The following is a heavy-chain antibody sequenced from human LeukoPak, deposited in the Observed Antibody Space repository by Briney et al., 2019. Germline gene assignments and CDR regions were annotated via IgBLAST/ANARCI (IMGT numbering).Heavy chain of an antibody. CDR2: MNDSGRT. J-gene: IGHJ5*02. CDR1: AESLNGYY. CDR3: ASGTWSRRFAP. D-gene: IGHD1-14*01. Sequence: SETLSLTCAGYAESLNGYYWSWLRQPQGKGLEGIGEMNDSGRTNYHPSLESRATISAERSKNQFSLKLTSVTAADTAVYYCASGTWSRRFAPWGQGTLVTVSS. V-gene: IGHV4-34*01.